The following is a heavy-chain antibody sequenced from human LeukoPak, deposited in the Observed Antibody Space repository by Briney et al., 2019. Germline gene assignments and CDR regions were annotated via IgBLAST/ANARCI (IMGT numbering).Heavy chain of an antibody. V-gene: IGHV4/OR15-8*02. D-gene: IGHD6-13*01. Sequence: SETLSLTCGVSGGSIITSNWWTWVRQPPGKGLEWIGEIYHTEKTNYNPSLKSRVTISLDKSKNQFSLKLTSVAAADTAVYYCARNGPTAAGAFDIWGQGATVIVSS. CDR3: ARNGPTAAGAFDI. J-gene: IGHJ3*02. CDR2: IYHTEKT. CDR1: GGSIITSNW.